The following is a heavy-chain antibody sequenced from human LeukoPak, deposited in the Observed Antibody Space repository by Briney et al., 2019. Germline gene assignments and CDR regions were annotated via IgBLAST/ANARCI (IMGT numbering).Heavy chain of an antibody. CDR3: ATRPGYRAFDY. V-gene: IGHV3-23*01. CDR1: GLTFSSYS. D-gene: IGHD1-1*01. J-gene: IGHJ4*02. Sequence: GGSLRLSCAASGLTFSSYSFHWVRQAPGKGLEWVSVISDSGGKTHYADSVKGRFTISRDNSKNTLYLQMNSLRLEDTAVYYCATRPGYRAFDYWGQGTLVTVSS. CDR2: ISDSGGKT.